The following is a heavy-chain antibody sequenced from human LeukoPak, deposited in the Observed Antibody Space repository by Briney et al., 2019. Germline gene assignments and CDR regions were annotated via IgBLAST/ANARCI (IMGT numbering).Heavy chain of an antibody. D-gene: IGHD2-2*01. CDR3: ARGGYCSSTSCPGYFDL. CDR1: GGSFSGYY. CDR2: INHSGST. V-gene: IGHV4-34*01. Sequence: SETLSLTCAVYGGSFSGYYWSWIRQPPGKGLEWIGEINHSGSTNYSPSLKSRVTISVDTSKNQFSLKLSSVTAADTAVYYCARGGYCSSTSCPGYFDLWGRGTLVTVSS. J-gene: IGHJ2*01.